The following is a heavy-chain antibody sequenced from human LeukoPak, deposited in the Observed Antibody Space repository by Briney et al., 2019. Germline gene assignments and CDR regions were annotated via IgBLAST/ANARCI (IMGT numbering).Heavy chain of an antibody. Sequence: GGSLRLSCSASGFTFSSYAMHWVRQAPGKGLEYVSAISSNGGSTYYADSVKGRFTISRDNSKNTLYLQMSSLRAEDTAVYYCARERGYSGYDYFIDSPSDYWGQGTLVTVSS. V-gene: IGHV3-64D*09. CDR1: GFTFSSYA. D-gene: IGHD5-12*01. J-gene: IGHJ4*02. CDR3: ARERGYSGYDYFIDSPSDY. CDR2: ISSNGGST.